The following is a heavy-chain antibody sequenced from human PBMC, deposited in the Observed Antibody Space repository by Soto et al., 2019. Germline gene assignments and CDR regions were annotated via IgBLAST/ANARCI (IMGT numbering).Heavy chain of an antibody. D-gene: IGHD2-2*01. CDR2: ISPNTDTT. CDR1: GYTFTSYG. V-gene: IGHV1-18*01. Sequence: GASVKVSCKASGYTFTSYGISWVRQAPGQGLEWMGWISPNTDTTNYAQKLQGRVTMTTDESTSTAYMELSSLRSEDTAVYYCARSQGSSTSLEIYYYYYYGMDVWGQGTTVTVSS. CDR3: ARSQGSSTSLEIYYYYYYGMDV. J-gene: IGHJ6*02.